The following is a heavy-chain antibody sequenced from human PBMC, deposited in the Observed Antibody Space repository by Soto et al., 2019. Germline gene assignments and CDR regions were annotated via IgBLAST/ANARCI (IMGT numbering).Heavy chain of an antibody. CDR2: ISSDATNE. CDR1: GFTLSNYA. J-gene: IGHJ6*02. D-gene: IGHD2-2*01. V-gene: IGHV3-30*18. CDR3: AKTWDHVVPVRYYFYGVDV. Sequence: QVHLVESGGGVVQPGGSLRLSCAASGFTLSNYAMHWVRQAPGKGLEWVTLISSDATNEYYADSVKGRFTTSRDNSKNTLYLQMDSLRPVDTAVYYCAKTWDHVVPVRYYFYGVDVWGQGTPVTVSS.